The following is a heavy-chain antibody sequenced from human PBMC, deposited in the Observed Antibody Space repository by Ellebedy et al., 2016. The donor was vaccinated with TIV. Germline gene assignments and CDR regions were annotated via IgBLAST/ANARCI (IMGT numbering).Heavy chain of an antibody. CDR1: GNSFAGYW. D-gene: IGHD1-14*01. J-gene: IGHJ5*02. Sequence: PGGSLRLSCRYSGNSFAGYWFARVRQMPGKGLEWMGSIYPGDSGTRYSPSFHGQVTLPVDKSITTAYLQWSSLKASDTAIYYCARRATTLHGQYWFDAWGQGTLVTVSS. CDR3: ARRATTLHGQYWFDA. V-gene: IGHV5-51*01. CDR2: IYPGDSGT.